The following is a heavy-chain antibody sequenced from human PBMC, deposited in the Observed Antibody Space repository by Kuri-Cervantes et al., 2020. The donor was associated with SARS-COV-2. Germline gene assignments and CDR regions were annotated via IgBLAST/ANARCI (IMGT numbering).Heavy chain of an antibody. V-gene: IGHV4-39*01. CDR1: GDSITSSSYY. J-gene: IGHJ3*02. Sequence: SETLSLTCTVSGDSITSSSYYWGWIRQPPGKGLEWIGNIYNSGSTYYNPSLKSRVTISVDTSKKQFSLKLSSVTAADTAMYYCVTSLPRSGWDGEDAFDIWGQGTMVTDSS. D-gene: IGHD6-19*01. CDR2: IYNSGST. CDR3: VTSLPRSGWDGEDAFDI.